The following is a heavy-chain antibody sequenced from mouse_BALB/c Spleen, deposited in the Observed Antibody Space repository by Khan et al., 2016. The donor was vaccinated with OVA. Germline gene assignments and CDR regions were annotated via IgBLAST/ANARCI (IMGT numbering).Heavy chain of an antibody. CDR2: IDPANGKT. CDR3: ASSLLLYAMAY. CDR1: GFNINDTY. D-gene: IGHD1-2*01. J-gene: IGHJ4*01. V-gene: IGHV14-3*02. Sequence: VQLQQSGAELVKPGASVKLSCTASGFNINDTYIHWVNQRPEQGLEWIGRIDPANGKTIYDPKFQGKATIAADTSSNTAYLHLSSLTSEDTVVYYCASSLLLYAMAYSGPAASVTLAS.